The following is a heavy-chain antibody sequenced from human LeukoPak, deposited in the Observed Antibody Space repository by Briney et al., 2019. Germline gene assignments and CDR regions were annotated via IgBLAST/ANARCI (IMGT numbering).Heavy chain of an antibody. J-gene: IGHJ5*02. CDR1: GGSISNDY. D-gene: IGHD3-3*01. CDR3: AGEGGYDFWSGYWFDP. Sequence: SETLSLTCTVSGGSISNDYWSWIRQPPGKGLECIGYIYYTGSTNYNPSLKSRVTMSVDTSKNQFSLKLSSVTAADTAVYYCAGEGGYDFWSGYWFDPWGQGTLVTVSS. CDR2: IYYTGST. V-gene: IGHV4-59*12.